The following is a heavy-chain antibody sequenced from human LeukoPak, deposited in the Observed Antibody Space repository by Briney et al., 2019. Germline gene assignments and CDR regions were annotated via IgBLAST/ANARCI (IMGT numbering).Heavy chain of an antibody. Sequence: SQTLSLTCAISGDSASSTSSPWNWIMHSPSRGHVWLGRTYFRSQWYSDYAVSVRGRISINADTSKNQFSLQLNSVTPEDTAIYFCARYTYTFYLDYWGQGTVVTVSS. V-gene: IGHV6-1*01. CDR3: ARYTYTFYLDY. D-gene: IGHD2/OR15-2a*01. CDR2: TYFRSQWYS. CDR1: GDSASSTSSP. J-gene: IGHJ4*02.